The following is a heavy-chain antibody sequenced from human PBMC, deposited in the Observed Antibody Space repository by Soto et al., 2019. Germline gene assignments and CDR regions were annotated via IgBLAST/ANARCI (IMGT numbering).Heavy chain of an antibody. Sequence: PSETLSLTCTVSGASVNTGDYYWSYIRQPPGKGLEWLGYIFYSGDTYYNPSLKSRATISLNTSRNQFSLTLTSVTDADTALYYCVGTGTTDDFWGQGTLVTVS. CDR2: IFYSGDT. J-gene: IGHJ1*01. D-gene: IGHD1-7*01. V-gene: IGHV4-30-4*01. CDR1: GASVNTGDYY. CDR3: VGTGTTDDF.